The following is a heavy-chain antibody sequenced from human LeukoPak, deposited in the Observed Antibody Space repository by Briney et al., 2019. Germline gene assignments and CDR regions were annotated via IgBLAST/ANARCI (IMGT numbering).Heavy chain of an antibody. D-gene: IGHD5-18*01. V-gene: IGHV5-51*01. CDR1: GYSFTSYW. Sequence: GESLKISCKGSGYSFTSYWIGWVRRMPGKGLEWMGIIYPGDSDTRYSPSFQGQVTISADKSISTAYLQWSSLKASDTAMYYCARHGTVDTAMVMVNYWGQGTLVTVSS. CDR2: IYPGDSDT. CDR3: ARHGTVDTAMVMVNY. J-gene: IGHJ4*02.